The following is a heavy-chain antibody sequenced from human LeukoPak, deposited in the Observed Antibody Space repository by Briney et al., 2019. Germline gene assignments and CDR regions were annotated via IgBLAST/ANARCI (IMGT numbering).Heavy chain of an antibody. D-gene: IGHD1-14*01. CDR1: GFTFSSYW. V-gene: IGHV3-7*03. CDR3: ARDSNYYRTLGY. J-gene: IGHJ4*02. CDR2: IKQGGNEK. Sequence: GGSLRLSCAASGFTFSSYWMSWVRQAPGKGLEWVANIKQGGNEKSYVDSVRGRFTISRDNAKNSLYLQMNSLRAEDTALYYCARDSNYYRTLGYWGQGTLVTVSS.